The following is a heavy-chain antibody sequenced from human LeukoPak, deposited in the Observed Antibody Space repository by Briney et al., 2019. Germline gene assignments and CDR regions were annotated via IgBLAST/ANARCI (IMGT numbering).Heavy chain of an antibody. D-gene: IGHD2-2*01. CDR3: ARGVVPAANYNWFDP. J-gene: IGHJ5*02. CDR1: GGSISSDY. V-gene: IGHV4-59*01. Sequence: KPSETLSLTCTVSGGSISSDYWSWIRQPPGKGLEWIGYIYYSGRTYYNPSLKSRITISVDTSKNQFSLKLSSVTAADTAVYYCARGVVPAANYNWFDPWGQGTLVTVSS. CDR2: IYYSGRT.